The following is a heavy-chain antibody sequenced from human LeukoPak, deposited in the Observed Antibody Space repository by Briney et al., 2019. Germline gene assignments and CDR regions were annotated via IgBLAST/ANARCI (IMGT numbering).Heavy chain of an antibody. CDR1: GGTFTNYA. D-gene: IGHD5-18*01. V-gene: IGHV1-69*06. J-gene: IGHJ4*02. CDR3: ARASSDDTAMATPFAY. CDR2: ITPIFGTA. Sequence: GSSVKISCKASGGTFTNYAINWVRQAPGQRLEWMGGITPIFGTANYVHKYKGRVTITADKSTTTAYMELSRLRSEDTATYYCARASSDDTAMATPFAYWGRGTLVIVSS.